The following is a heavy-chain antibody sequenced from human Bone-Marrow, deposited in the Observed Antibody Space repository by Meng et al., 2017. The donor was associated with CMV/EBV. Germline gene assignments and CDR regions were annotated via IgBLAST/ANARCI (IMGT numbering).Heavy chain of an antibody. CDR3: ATGPLRYCSSSSCPAYFDH. J-gene: IGHJ4*02. Sequence: LSLTCAASGFTFSSYGMHWVRQAPGKGLEWVAFIRYDGSNKYYADSVKGRFTISRDNSKNTLYLQMNSLRAEDTAVYYCATGPLRYCSSSSCPAYFDHWGQGTRVTVSS. CDR2: IRYDGSNK. V-gene: IGHV3-30*02. D-gene: IGHD2-15*01. CDR1: GFTFSSYG.